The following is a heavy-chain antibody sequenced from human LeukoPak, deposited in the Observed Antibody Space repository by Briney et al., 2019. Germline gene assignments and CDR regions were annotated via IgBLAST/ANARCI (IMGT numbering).Heavy chain of an antibody. CDR1: GFIFSNYA. V-gene: IGHV3-64*01. CDR3: AKTSGSVGYYYYYMDV. Sequence: GGSLRLSCAASGFIFSNYAMHWVRQAPGKGLEYVSGISSNGESTYYANSVKGRFTISRDNSKNTLYLQMGSLRAEDMAVYYCAKTSGSVGYYYYYMDVWGKGTTVTVSS. CDR2: ISSNGEST. D-gene: IGHD1-26*01. J-gene: IGHJ6*03.